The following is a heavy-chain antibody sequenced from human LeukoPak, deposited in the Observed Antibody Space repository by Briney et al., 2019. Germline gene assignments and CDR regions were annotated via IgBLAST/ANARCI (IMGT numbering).Heavy chain of an antibody. J-gene: IGHJ6*02. CDR1: GYTLTELS. CDR2: LDPEDGET. Sequence: GASVKVSCKVSGYTLTELSMHWVRQAPGKGLEWMGGLDPEDGETIYAQKFQGRVTMTEDTSTDTAYMELSSLRSEDTAVYYCATASAYYDILTGYPNYYYYGMDVWGQGTTVTVSS. D-gene: IGHD3-9*01. V-gene: IGHV1-24*01. CDR3: ATASAYYDILTGYPNYYYYGMDV.